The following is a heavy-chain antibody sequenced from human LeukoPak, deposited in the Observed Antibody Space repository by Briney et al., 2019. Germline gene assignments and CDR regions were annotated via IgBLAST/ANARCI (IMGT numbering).Heavy chain of an antibody. CDR3: ARHYELTRIGAYDSSGSLGLDV. D-gene: IGHD3-22*01. CDR1: GYSFTSYW. J-gene: IGHJ6*02. Sequence: GESLKISCKGSGYSFTSYWIGWVRQMPGKGVEWMGIIYPGDSDTRYSPSFQGQVTISVDKSISTAYLQWSSLKASDTAMYYCARHYELTRIGAYDSSGSLGLDVWGQGTTVTVSS. V-gene: IGHV5-51*01. CDR2: IYPGDSDT.